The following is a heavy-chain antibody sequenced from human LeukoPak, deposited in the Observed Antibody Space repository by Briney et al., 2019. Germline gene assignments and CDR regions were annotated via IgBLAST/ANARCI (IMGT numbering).Heavy chain of an antibody. CDR3: ARGTVWSHYHFDY. D-gene: IGHD2-8*01. CDR1: GFTFSSYW. V-gene: IGHV3-74*01. CDR2: INSDGSST. Sequence: GGSLRLSCAASGFTFSSYWMHWVRQAPGKGLVWVSRINSDGSSTSYADSVKGRFTISRDNAKNTLYLQMNSLRAEDTAVYYCARGTVWSHYHFDYWGQGTLVTVSS. J-gene: IGHJ4*02.